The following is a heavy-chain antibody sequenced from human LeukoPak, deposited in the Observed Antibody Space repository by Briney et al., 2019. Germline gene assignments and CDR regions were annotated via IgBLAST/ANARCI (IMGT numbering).Heavy chain of an antibody. J-gene: IGHJ4*02. Sequence: SQTLSLTCTVSGGSISSGDYYWSWIRQPPGKGLEWIGYIYYSGSTYYNPTLKSRVTISVDTSKNQFSLKLSSVTAADTAVYYCARVSQRWLQLRGWGEFDYWGQGTLVTVSS. D-gene: IGHD5-24*01. V-gene: IGHV4-30-4*01. CDR1: GGSISSGDYY. CDR3: ARVSQRWLQLRGWGEFDY. CDR2: IYYSGST.